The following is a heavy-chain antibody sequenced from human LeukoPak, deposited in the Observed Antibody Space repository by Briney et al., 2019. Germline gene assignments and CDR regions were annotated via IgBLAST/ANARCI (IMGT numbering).Heavy chain of an antibody. CDR2: ISYDGRNK. V-gene: IGHV3-30*18. CDR3: AKPPPNCSSTSCYSDF. D-gene: IGHD2-2*02. CDR1: RFTFSNYE. Sequence: PGGSLRLSCAASRFTFSNYEMHWVRQAPGKGLEWVAVISYDGRNKYYADSVKGRFTISRDNSKNTLYLQMNSLRAEDTAVYYCAKPPPNCSSTSCYSDFWGQGTLVTVSS. J-gene: IGHJ4*02.